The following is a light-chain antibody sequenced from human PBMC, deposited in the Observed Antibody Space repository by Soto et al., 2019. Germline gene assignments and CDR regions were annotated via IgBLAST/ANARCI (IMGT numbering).Light chain of an antibody. CDR1: NIGIKS. Sequence: SYVLTQPPSVSVAPGQTATITCGGDNIGIKSVHWYQRRPGQAPVLVLYDNRDRPSGIPERFSGSDSGSTATLTISRVGAGDEADYYCQVWTTNGDHPRVLFGGGTKLTVL. V-gene: IGLV3-21*02. CDR2: DNR. CDR3: QVWTTNGDHPRVL. J-gene: IGLJ2*01.